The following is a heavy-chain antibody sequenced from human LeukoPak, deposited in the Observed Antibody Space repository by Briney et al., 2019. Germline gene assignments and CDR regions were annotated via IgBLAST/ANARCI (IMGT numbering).Heavy chain of an antibody. Sequence: SETLSLTCTVSGGSIRSYYWSWIRQPPGRGLECIGYIYYIGSTNYNPSLKSRVTISLDTSKSQFSLKLTSVTPADTAVYYCARGGIVGSRTNWFDPWGQGILVTVSS. D-gene: IGHD1-26*01. V-gene: IGHV4-59*01. J-gene: IGHJ5*02. CDR3: ARGGIVGSRTNWFDP. CDR2: IYYIGST. CDR1: GGSIRSYY.